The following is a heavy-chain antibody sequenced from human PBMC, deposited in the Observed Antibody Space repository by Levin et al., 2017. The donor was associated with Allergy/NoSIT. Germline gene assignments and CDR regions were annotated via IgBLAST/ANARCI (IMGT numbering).Heavy chain of an antibody. CDR1: GYTFTSYG. CDR2: ISAYNGNT. V-gene: IGHV1-18*01. J-gene: IGHJ3*02. D-gene: IGHD5-18*01. Sequence: GESLKISCKASGYTFTSYGISWVRQAPGQGLEWMGWISAYNGNTNYAQKLQGRVTMTTDTSTSTAYMELRSLRSDDTAVYYCARGGDGYSYGKAFDIWGQGTMVTVSS. CDR3: ARGGDGYSYGKAFDI.